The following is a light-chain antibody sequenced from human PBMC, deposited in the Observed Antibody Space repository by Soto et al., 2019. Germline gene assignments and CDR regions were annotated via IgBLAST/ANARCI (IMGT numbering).Light chain of an antibody. V-gene: IGKV3-15*01. CDR2: GAS. J-gene: IGKJ1*01. CDR1: QSLGTN. CDR3: QQYNQWPRT. Sequence: EIEMTQYPATLSVSPGERATLSCRASQSLGTNLAWFQQKPGQVPRLLIHGASTRVTGIPARFSGSGSGTDFTLTISSLQSEDFAVYYCQQYNQWPRTFGQGTKV.